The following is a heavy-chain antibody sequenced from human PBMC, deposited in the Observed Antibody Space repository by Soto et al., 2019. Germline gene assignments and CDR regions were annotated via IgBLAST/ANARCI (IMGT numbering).Heavy chain of an antibody. CDR3: PRDWGQSHNYFFFSWFDP. V-gene: IGHV1-2*02. CDR2: INPNSGGT. J-gene: IGHJ5*02. CDR1: GYTFIEYY. D-gene: IGHD3-16*01. Sequence: ASVKVSCKASGYTFIEYYIHWVRQAPGQGPEWMGWINPNSGGTNYAQKFQGRVTMTRDTSISTAYMELSRLRSDDTAVYYCPRDWGQSHNYFFFSWFDPWGEGTLVTVSS.